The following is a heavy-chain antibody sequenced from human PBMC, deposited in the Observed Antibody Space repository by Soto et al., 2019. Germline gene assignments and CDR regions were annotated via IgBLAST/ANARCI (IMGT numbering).Heavy chain of an antibody. CDR3: ARDRRNSGYDLGY. CDR1: GFTFSSYS. D-gene: IGHD5-12*01. CDR2: ISSSSSTI. Sequence: PGGSLILSCAASGFTFSSYSMNWVRQAPGKGLEWVSYISSSSSTIYYADSVKGRFTISRDNAKNSLYLQMNSLRAEDMAVYYCARDRRNSGYDLGYWGQGTLVTVSS. V-gene: IGHV3-48*01. J-gene: IGHJ4*02.